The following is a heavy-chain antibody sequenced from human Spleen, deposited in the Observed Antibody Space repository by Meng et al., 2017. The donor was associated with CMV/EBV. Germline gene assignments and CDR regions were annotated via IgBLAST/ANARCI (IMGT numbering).Heavy chain of an antibody. J-gene: IGHJ4*02. Sequence: GSLRLSCTVSGDSVSNGSYYWSWIRQPPGKGLEYIGYFYYIGNTNNNPSLKSRVTISVDTSKNQFSLKLSSVTAADTAVYYCARVRFNTLSLLGGDWGQGTLVTVSS. V-gene: IGHV4-61*01. D-gene: IGHD3-16*01. CDR1: GDSVSNGSYY. CDR2: FYYIGNT. CDR3: ARVRFNTLSLLGGD.